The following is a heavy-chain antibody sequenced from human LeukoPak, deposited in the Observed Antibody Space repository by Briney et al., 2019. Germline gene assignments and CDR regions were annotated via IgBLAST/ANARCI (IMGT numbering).Heavy chain of an antibody. Sequence: GGSLRLSCAASGFTFDDYGMSWVRQAPGKGLEWVSGINWNGGSTGYADSVKGRFTISRDNAKNSLYLQMNSLRAEDTALYYCARVGYCSSTSCYEVEYYYYYMDVWGKGTTVTISS. CDR3: ARVGYCSSTSCYEVEYYYYYMDV. D-gene: IGHD2-2*01. V-gene: IGHV3-20*04. CDR1: GFTFDDYG. CDR2: INWNGGST. J-gene: IGHJ6*03.